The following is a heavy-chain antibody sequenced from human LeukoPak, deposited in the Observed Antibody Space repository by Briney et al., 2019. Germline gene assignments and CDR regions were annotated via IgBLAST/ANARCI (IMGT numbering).Heavy chain of an antibody. CDR1: GGSISSYY. CDR3: ASAYSRSSGFYYYMDV. CDR2: IYYSGNT. D-gene: IGHD6-6*01. Sequence: SETLSLTCTVSGGSISSYYWSWIRQPPGKGLEWIGYIYYSGNTNYNPPLKSRVTISVDTSKNQFSLKLTSVTAADTAVYYCASAYSRSSGFYYYMDVWGKGTMVTVSS. V-gene: IGHV4-59*01. J-gene: IGHJ6*03.